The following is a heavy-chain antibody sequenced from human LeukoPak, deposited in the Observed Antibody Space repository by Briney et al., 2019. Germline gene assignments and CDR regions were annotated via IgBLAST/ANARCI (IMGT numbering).Heavy chain of an antibody. V-gene: IGHV4-59*01. J-gene: IGHJ4*02. CDR2: IYYSGST. CDR1: GGSISSYY. Sequence: TSETLSLTCTVSGGSISSYYWSWIRQPPGKGLEWIGYIYYSGSTNYNPSLKSRVTISVDTSKNQFSLKLSSVTAADTAVYYCARGPDYGDYISAFDYWGQGTLVTVSS. D-gene: IGHD4-17*01. CDR3: ARGPDYGDYISAFDY.